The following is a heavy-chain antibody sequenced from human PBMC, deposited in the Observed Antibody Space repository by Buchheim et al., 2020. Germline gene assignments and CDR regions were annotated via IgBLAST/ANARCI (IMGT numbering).Heavy chain of an antibody. CDR1: GFTFSSYC. J-gene: IGHJ4*02. Sequence: QVQLVESGGGVVQPGRSLRLSCAASGFTFSSYCMHWVRQAPGKGLEWVAFISYDGSNKYYADSVKGRFTISRDNSKNTLYLQMNSLRAEDTAVYYCAKEEPLEYGDYVDYWGQGT. CDR2: ISYDGSNK. D-gene: IGHD1-14*01. V-gene: IGHV3-30*18. CDR3: AKEEPLEYGDYVDY.